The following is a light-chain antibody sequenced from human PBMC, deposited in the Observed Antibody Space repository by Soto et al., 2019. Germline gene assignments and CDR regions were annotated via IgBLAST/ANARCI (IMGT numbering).Light chain of an antibody. V-gene: IGKV1-39*01. Sequence: DIQMTQSPSSLSASVGDRVTVTCRASQTISTYLSWYQKKPGKAPKLLIYAASNLQSGVPSRFSGSGSGTDFTLTITTLQPEDVATDYCQQSYSTPWTFGQGTKVEIE. CDR3: QQSYSTPWT. CDR2: AAS. J-gene: IGKJ1*01. CDR1: QTISTY.